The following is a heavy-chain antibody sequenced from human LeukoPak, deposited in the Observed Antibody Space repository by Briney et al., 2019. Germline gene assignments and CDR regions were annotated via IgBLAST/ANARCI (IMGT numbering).Heavy chain of an antibody. CDR2: ISSSGSTI. D-gene: IGHD3-16*01. Sequence: GXSLRXSCAASGFTFSDYYMSWIRQAPGKGLEWVSYISSSGSTIYYADSVKGRFTISRDNAKNSLYLQMNSLRAEDTAVYYCARQKFGDRIHFDYWGQGTLATVSS. CDR1: GFTFSDYY. J-gene: IGHJ4*02. V-gene: IGHV3-11*01. CDR3: ARQKFGDRIHFDY.